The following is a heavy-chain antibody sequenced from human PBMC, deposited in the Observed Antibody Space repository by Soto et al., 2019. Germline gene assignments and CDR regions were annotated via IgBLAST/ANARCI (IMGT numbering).Heavy chain of an antibody. CDR1: GFTFSSYA. D-gene: IGHD3-3*01. Sequence: GGSLRLSCAASGFTFSSYAMSWVRQAPGKGLEWVSGISGSGGSTYYADSVKGRFTISRDNSKNTLYLQMNSLRAEDTAVYYCAKLLSWSGGYYGMDVWGQGTTVTVSS. CDR2: ISGSGGST. CDR3: AKLLSWSGGYYGMDV. V-gene: IGHV3-23*01. J-gene: IGHJ6*02.